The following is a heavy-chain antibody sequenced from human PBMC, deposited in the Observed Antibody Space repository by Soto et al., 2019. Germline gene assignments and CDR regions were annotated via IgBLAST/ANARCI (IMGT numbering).Heavy chain of an antibody. CDR2: ISGSGGST. CDR3: AKGMTRYSYGHGASDY. D-gene: IGHD5-18*01. V-gene: IGHV3-23*01. CDR1: GFTFSSYS. Sequence: GGSLRLSCAASGFTFSSYSISWVRQAPWKGLEWVSAISGSGGSTYYADSVKGRFTISRDNSKNTLYLQMNSLRAEDTAVYYCAKGMTRYSYGHGASDYWGQVTLVPVCS. J-gene: IGHJ4*02.